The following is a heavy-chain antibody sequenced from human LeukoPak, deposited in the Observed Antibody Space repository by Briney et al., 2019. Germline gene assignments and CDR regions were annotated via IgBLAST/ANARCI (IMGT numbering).Heavy chain of an antibody. CDR2: FHPEDGET. V-gene: IGHV1-24*01. CDR1: GYTLTELS. CDR3: ATEGSGSYYYYMDV. D-gene: IGHD6-19*01. Sequence: GASVKVSCKVSGYTLTELSIHWVRQAPGKGLEWMGGFHPEDGETIYAQKFQGRVTMTEDTSTDTAYMELSSLRSEDTAVYYCATEGSGSYYYYMDVWGKGTTVTVSS. J-gene: IGHJ6*03.